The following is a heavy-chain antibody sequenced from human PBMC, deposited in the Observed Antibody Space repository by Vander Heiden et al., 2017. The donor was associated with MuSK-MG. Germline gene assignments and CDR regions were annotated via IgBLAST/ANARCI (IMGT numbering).Heavy chain of an antibody. V-gene: IGHV3-49*03. CDR1: GITFGDYA. J-gene: IGHJ4*02. Sequence: EVQVVASGGGLVQPGRSLRLSCTASGITFGDYAMSWFRQAPGKGLEWLGFIRNKAYGRTTDYAASVKGRLTISRDDSNSIAYLQMSSLKTEDTAVYYCTLQTTAMAYWGQGTRGTVSS. CDR3: TLQTTAMAY. CDR2: IRNKAYGRTT. D-gene: IGHD5-18*01.